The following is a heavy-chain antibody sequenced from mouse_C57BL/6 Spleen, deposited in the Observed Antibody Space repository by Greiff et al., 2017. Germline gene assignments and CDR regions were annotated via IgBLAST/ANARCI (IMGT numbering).Heavy chain of an antibody. CDR2: ISSGGDYI. V-gene: IGHV5-9-1*02. D-gene: IGHD1-1*01. J-gene: IGHJ1*03. CDR3: TRGDYYGSSNWYFDV. CDR1: GFTFSSYA. Sequence: EVKLVESGEGLVKPGGSLKLSCAASGFTFSSYAMSWVRQTPEKRLEWVAYISSGGDYIYYADTVKGRFTISRDNARNTLYLQMSSLKSEDTAMYYCTRGDYYGSSNWYFDVWGTGTTVTVSS.